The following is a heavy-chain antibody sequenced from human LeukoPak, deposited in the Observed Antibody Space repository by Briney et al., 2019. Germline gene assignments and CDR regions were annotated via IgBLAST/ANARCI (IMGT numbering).Heavy chain of an antibody. CDR3: ARVLPNLEWLPHYYMDV. J-gene: IGHJ6*03. CDR2: IYYSGST. V-gene: IGHV4-59*01. Sequence: SETLSLTCTVSGGSISSYYWSWIRQPPGKGLEWIGYIYYSGSTNYNPSLKSRVTISVDTSKNQFSLKLSSVTAADTAVYYCARVLPNLEWLPHYYMDVWGKGTTVSVSS. CDR1: GGSISSYY. D-gene: IGHD3-3*01.